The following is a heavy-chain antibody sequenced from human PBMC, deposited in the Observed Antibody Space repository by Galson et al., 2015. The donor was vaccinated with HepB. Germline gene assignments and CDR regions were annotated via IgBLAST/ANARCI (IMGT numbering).Heavy chain of an antibody. V-gene: IGHV7-4-1*02. Sequence: SVKVSCKASGYTFTNYAMNWVRQAPGQGLEWMGWINTNTGNPTYAQGFTGRFVFSLDTSVSTAYLQISALKAEDTAVYYCATDLTVSLDPWGQGTLVTVSS. J-gene: IGHJ5*02. CDR1: GYTFTNYA. D-gene: IGHD2/OR15-2a*01. CDR2: INTNTGNP. CDR3: ATDLTVSLDP.